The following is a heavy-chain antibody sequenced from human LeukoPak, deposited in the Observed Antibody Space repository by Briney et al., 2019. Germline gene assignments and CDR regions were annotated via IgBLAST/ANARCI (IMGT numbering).Heavy chain of an antibody. CDR2: IYSGGST. V-gene: IGHV3-53*01. D-gene: IGHD1-1*01. CDR3: ARGNAHAFDI. Sequence: GGSLRLSCAASGFTVSSNYMSWVRQAPGKGLEWVSIIYSGGSTYYADSVKGRFTISRDNSKNTLYLQMNSLRAEDTAVYFCARGNAHAFDIWGQGTMVTVSS. J-gene: IGHJ3*02. CDR1: GFTVSSNY.